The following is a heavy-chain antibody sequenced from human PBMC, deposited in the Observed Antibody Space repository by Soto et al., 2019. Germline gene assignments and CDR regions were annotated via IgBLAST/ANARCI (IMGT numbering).Heavy chain of an antibody. D-gene: IGHD3-22*01. CDR1: AFIFSTYE. V-gene: IGHV3-48*03. CDR2: IDRSGRTI. Sequence: GSLSLSCAASAFIFSTYEMNWVRQGPGRGLEWVSYIDRSGRTIYYADSVKGRFTISRDNAKNSLYLQIISLRAEDTAVYYCARVSVDTYYYYGMDVWGQGTTVTVSS. CDR3: ARVSVDTYYYYGMDV. J-gene: IGHJ6*02.